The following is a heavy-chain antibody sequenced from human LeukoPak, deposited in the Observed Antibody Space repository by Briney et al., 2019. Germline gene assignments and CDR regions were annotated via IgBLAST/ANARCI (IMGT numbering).Heavy chain of an antibody. Sequence: ASVKVSCKASGYTFTSYGISWVRQAPGQGLEWMGWISAYNGNTNYAQKLQGRVTMTTDTSTSTAYMELRSLRSDDTAAYYCARLSKKFDFWSGVTGEYYYYYMDVWGKGTTVTVSS. J-gene: IGHJ6*03. CDR2: ISAYNGNT. V-gene: IGHV1-18*01. CDR3: ARLSKKFDFWSGVTGEYYYYYMDV. D-gene: IGHD3-3*01. CDR1: GYTFTSYG.